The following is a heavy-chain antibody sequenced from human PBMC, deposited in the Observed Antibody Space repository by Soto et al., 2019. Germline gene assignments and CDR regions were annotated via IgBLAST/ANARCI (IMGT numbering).Heavy chain of an antibody. J-gene: IGHJ6*02. V-gene: IGHV1-18*04. CDR1: GYRFTTYG. D-gene: IGHD7-27*01. CDR3: ARGLGTNGLDV. Sequence: QVQLLQSGAEVEKPGASVKVSCKASGYRFTTYGITWVRLAPGQGREWLGGISTYNGNTDYAQNLQDRVTMTTETSTSTAYMEVTSLTSDDTAVYYCARGLGTNGLDVWGQGTTVTVSS. CDR2: ISTYNGNT.